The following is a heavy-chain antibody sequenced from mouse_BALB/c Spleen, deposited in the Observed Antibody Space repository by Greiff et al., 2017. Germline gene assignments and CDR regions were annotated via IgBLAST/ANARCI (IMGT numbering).Heavy chain of an antibody. CDR2: IWAGGST. Sequence: VQLVESGPGLVAPSQSLSITCTVSGFSLTSYGVHWVRQPPGKGLEWLGVIWAGGSTNYNSALMSRLSISKDNSKSQVFLKMNSLQTDDTAMYYCARGEEDGFDAMDYWGQGTSVTVSS. CDR1: GFSLTSYG. D-gene: IGHD2-3*01. V-gene: IGHV2-9*02. J-gene: IGHJ4*01. CDR3: ARGEEDGFDAMDY.